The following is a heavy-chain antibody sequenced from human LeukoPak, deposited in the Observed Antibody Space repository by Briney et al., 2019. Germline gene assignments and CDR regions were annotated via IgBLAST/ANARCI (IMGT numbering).Heavy chain of an antibody. D-gene: IGHD6-13*01. V-gene: IGHV3-11*04. CDR3: ARGVAAAGIMVDY. J-gene: IGHJ4*02. CDR1: GFTFSDYY. CDR2: ISSSGSTI. Sequence: PGGTLRLSCAASGFTFSDYYVSWIRQAPGKGLEWVSYISSSGSTIYYADSVKGRFTISRDNAKNSLYLQMNSLRAEDTAVYYCARGVAAAGIMVDYWGQGTLVTVSS.